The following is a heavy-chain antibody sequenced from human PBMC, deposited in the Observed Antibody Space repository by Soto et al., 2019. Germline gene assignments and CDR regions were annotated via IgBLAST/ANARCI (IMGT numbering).Heavy chain of an antibody. CDR1: GFTFSSYA. Sequence: LRLAGAASGFTFSSYALSCVRQAPGPGLEWVSAISGSGGSTYYADSVKGRFTISRDNSKNTLYLQMNSLRAEDTAVYYCAKDSRYYDSSGYYFDGTFDYWGQGTLVTVSS. CDR3: AKDSRYYDSSGYYFDGTFDY. V-gene: IGHV3-23*01. D-gene: IGHD3-22*01. J-gene: IGHJ4*02. CDR2: ISGSGGST.